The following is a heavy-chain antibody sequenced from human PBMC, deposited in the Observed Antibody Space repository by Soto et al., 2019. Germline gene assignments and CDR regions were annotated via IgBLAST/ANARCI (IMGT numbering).Heavy chain of an antibody. D-gene: IGHD3-10*01. CDR1: GGSISSYY. Sequence: QVQLQESGPGLVKPSETLSLTCTVSGGSISSYYWSWIRQPPGKGLEWIGYIYYSGSTNYNPSLESRVTISVDTSKNQFSLKLSSVTAADTAVYYCARSSALSGSYPPRGYGMDVWGQGTTVTVSS. V-gene: IGHV4-59*01. J-gene: IGHJ6*02. CDR3: ARSSALSGSYPPRGYGMDV. CDR2: IYYSGST.